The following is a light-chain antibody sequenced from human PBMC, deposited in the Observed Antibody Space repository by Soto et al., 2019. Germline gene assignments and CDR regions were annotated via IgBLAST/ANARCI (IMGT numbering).Light chain of an antibody. CDR2: DAS. CDR1: QSISSW. V-gene: IGKV1-5*01. Sequence: DIQMTQSPSTLSTSEGDRVTITCRASQSISSWLAWYQQKPGKAPKLLIYDASSLESGVPSRFSGSGSDTEFTLTINNLQPDDFATYHCQQYNRYSLTFGGGTKVEIK. CDR3: QQYNRYSLT. J-gene: IGKJ4*01.